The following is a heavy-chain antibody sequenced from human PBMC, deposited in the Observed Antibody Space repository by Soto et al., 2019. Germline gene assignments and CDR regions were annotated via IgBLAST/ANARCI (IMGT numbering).Heavy chain of an antibody. CDR2: IYYSGST. J-gene: IGHJ4*02. D-gene: IGHD2-8*01. CDR3: ARPPDPMGYAPPAY. CDR1: RGSISTYY. Sequence: SETLSLTCSVSRGSISTYYWSWIRQSPGKGLEWIGYIYYSGSTDYNPSLKSRVTISVDTSKNLFSLTLSSVTAADTAMYYCARPPDPMGYAPPAYWGQGLLVTVSS. V-gene: IGHV4-59*01.